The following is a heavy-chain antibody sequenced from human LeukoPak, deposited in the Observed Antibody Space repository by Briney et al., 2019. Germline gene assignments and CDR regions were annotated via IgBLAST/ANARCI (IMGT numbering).Heavy chain of an antibody. CDR1: GITFSNSA. Sequence: GGSLRLSCVPSGITFSNSALSWVRQTPRKGLEWVSSITKSGDQTHYADSVRGLFTISRDIFKNTLYLRMNSLRAEDTAVYHCVKSAGKDGYRDVFDIWGQGTVVTVSS. J-gene: IGHJ3*02. CDR2: ITKSGDQT. CDR3: VKSAGKDGYRDVFDI. V-gene: IGHV3-23*01. D-gene: IGHD5-24*01.